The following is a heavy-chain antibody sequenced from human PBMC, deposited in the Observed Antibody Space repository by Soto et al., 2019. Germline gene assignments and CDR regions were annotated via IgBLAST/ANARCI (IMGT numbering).Heavy chain of an antibody. J-gene: IGHJ4*02. Sequence: QVQLVQSGAEVKKPGASVKVSCKASGYTFTSYDINWVRLATGQGLEWMGWMNPNSGNTGYAQKFQGRVTMTRNTSISTAYMELSSLRSEDTAVYYSGRAHYYDSTGYYPNFDYWGQGTLVTVSS. CDR1: GYTFTSYD. V-gene: IGHV1-8*01. CDR2: MNPNSGNT. D-gene: IGHD3-22*01. CDR3: GRAHYYDSTGYYPNFDY.